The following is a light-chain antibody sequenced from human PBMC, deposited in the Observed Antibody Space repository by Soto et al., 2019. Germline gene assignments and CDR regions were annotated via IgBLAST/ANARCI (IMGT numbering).Light chain of an antibody. J-gene: IGKJ1*01. V-gene: IGKV3-20*01. CDR1: QSVSSSN. CDR2: GAS. CDR3: QQYGTAPDWQQCT. Sequence: EIVLTQSPGTLSLSPGERATLSCRASQSVSSSNLAWYQQIPGQAPRLLLYGASNRATGIPDRFSGSGSGTDFALSISRLEPEAFAVYYCQQYGTAPDWQQCTLGQGTKVEI.